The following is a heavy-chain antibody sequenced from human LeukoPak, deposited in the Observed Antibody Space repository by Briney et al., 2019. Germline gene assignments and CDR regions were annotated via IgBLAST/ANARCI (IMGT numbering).Heavy chain of an antibody. CDR2: ISYDGSNK. CDR3: ARDPGDYQEWYYFDY. D-gene: IGHD4-17*01. V-gene: IGHV3-30-3*01. CDR1: GFTFSSYA. Sequence: GGSLRLSCAASGFTFSSYAMHWVRQAPGKGLEWVAVISYDGSNKYYADSVRGRFTISRDNSKNTLYLQMNSLRAEDTAVYYCARDPGDYQEWYYFDYWGQGTLVTVSS. J-gene: IGHJ4*02.